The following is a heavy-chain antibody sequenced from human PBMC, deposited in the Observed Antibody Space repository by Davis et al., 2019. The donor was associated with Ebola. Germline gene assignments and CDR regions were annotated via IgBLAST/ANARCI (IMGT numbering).Heavy chain of an antibody. J-gene: IGHJ5*02. CDR2: ISYNSDSI. CDR1: GFTFDGYA. D-gene: IGHD6-19*01. CDR3: AKDSGWQMSP. V-gene: IGHV3-9*01. Sequence: PGGSLRLSCAASGFTFDGYAIHWVRQAPGKGLEWVSGISYNSDSIGYADSVRGRFTISRDNAKSPLYLQINSLRVEDTAVYYCAKDSGWQMSPWGQGTLVTVSS.